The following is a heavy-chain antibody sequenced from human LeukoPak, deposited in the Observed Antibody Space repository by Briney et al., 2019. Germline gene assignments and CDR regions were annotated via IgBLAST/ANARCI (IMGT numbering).Heavy chain of an antibody. V-gene: IGHV3-20*04. J-gene: IGHJ4*02. D-gene: IGHD2-15*01. CDR2: IKWNGGST. CDR3: TRDGGDCSGDSCYVDY. CDR1: GFTFDDYG. Sequence: GGSLRLSCAASGFTFDDYGMSWVRQAPGKGLEWVSSIKWNGGSTGYADSVKGRFTVSRDNAKNSLYLQMNSLRAEDTALYYCTRDGGDCSGDSCYVDYWGQGTLVTVSS.